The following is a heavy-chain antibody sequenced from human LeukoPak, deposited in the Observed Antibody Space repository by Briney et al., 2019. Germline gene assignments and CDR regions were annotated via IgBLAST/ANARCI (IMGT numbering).Heavy chain of an antibody. CDR3: ATSVSSQYYYGMDI. Sequence: GGSLRPSCAASGFTFDDYGMSWVRQAPGKGLEWVSGIFWNGGSRSYADFVKGRFTISRDNARNFVYLEMNSLRAEDTALYYCATSVSSQYYYGMDIWGQGTTVTVSS. J-gene: IGHJ6*02. D-gene: IGHD3-10*01. CDR1: GFTFDDYG. V-gene: IGHV3-20*04. CDR2: IFWNGGSR.